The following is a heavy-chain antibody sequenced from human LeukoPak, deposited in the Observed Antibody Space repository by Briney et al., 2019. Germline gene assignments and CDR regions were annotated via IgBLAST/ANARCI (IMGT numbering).Heavy chain of an antibody. D-gene: IGHD5-18*01. Sequence: SVKVSCKASGGTFSSYAISWVRQAPGQGLEWMGRIIPILGIANYAQKFQGRVTITADKSTSTAYMELSSLRSEDTAVYYCARDGTAMVRRSFDYWGQGTLVTVSS. CDR3: ARDGTAMVRRSFDY. CDR1: GGTFSSYA. J-gene: IGHJ4*02. CDR2: IIPILGIA. V-gene: IGHV1-69*04.